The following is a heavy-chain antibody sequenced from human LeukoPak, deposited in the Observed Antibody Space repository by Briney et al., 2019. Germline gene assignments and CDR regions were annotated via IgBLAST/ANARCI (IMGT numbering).Heavy chain of an antibody. J-gene: IGHJ4*02. CDR3: ANMNIVVVPAATPNY. CDR1: GFTFSDYD. CDR2: IGTAGDT. V-gene: IGHV3-13*01. D-gene: IGHD2-2*01. Sequence: PGGSLRLSCAASGFTFSDYDMHWVRQATGKGLEWVSAIGTAGDTYYTGSVKGRFTISRDNSKNTLYLQMNSLRAEDTAVYYCANMNIVVVPAATPNYWGQGTLVTVSS.